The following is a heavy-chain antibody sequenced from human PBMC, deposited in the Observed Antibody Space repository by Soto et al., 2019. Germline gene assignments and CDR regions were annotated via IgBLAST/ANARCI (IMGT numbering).Heavy chain of an antibody. CDR3: ARRAGAGPGRSDF. V-gene: IGHV4-59*08. J-gene: IGHJ4*02. CDR1: GDSTSSYY. CDR2: IYYTGST. Sequence: HVQLQESGPGLVKPSETLSLICTVSGDSTSSYYWSWIRQPPGKGLEWIGFIYYTGSTNYNPSLKSRVTIPVDTSTNKLSRKLRSVTAADTAVYYCARRAGAGPGRSDFWGQGTLVTFSS. D-gene: IGHD6-19*01.